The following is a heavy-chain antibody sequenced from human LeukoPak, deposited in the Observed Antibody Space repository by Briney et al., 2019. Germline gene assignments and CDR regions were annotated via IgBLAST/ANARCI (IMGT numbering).Heavy chain of an antibody. J-gene: IGHJ4*02. V-gene: IGHV3-23*01. Sequence: PGGSLRLSCAASGFTFRSYSMNWVRQAPGKGLEWVSAISGSGGTTYYADSVKGRFTISRDNSKNTLYLQMNSLRAEDTAVYYCAKDTSGSYFTGDYWGQGTLVTVSS. CDR3: AKDTSGSYFTGDY. CDR1: GFTFRSYS. CDR2: ISGSGGTT. D-gene: IGHD3-22*01.